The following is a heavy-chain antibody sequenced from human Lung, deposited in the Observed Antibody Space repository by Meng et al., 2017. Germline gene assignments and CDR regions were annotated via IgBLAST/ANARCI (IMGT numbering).Heavy chain of an antibody. CDR2: INPKSGDT. Sequence: GESLKISCVASGSTFSNEYMSWFRQAPGQGLEWMGRINPKSGDTHYAPKFQARVTMTGDTSIRTAYMELSGLRSDDTAMYYCARDEDRSAAGKLFGDYWGQGTLVTVSS. CDR1: GSTFSNEY. D-gene: IGHD6-25*01. V-gene: IGHV1-2*06. CDR3: ARDEDRSAAGKLFGDY. J-gene: IGHJ4*02.